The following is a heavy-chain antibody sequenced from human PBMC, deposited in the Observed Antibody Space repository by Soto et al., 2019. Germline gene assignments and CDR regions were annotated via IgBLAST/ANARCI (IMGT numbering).Heavy chain of an antibody. CDR2: ISSSSSYI. D-gene: IGHD2-2*02. CDR1: GFTFSSYS. Sequence: GRSLRLSCAASGFTFSSYSMNWVRQGPGKGLEWVSSISSSSSYIYYADSVKGRFTISRDNAKNSLYLQMNSLRAEDTAVYYCARDRYLVIASYGMDVWGQGTTVTVSS. J-gene: IGHJ6*02. CDR3: ARDRYLVIASYGMDV. V-gene: IGHV3-21*01.